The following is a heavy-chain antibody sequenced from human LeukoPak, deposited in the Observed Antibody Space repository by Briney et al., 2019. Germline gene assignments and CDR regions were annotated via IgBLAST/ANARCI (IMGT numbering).Heavy chain of an antibody. J-gene: IGHJ4*02. D-gene: IGHD3-10*01. CDR1: GFTFSSYA. CDR3: ARADYYGSGSYYWK. CDR2: LKEDGSEK. Sequence: PGGSLRLACAASGFTFSSYAMSWVRQAPGNGLEWVANLKEDGSEKYYVDSVKGRFTISRDNAKNSMYLQMNSLRAEDAAVYYCARADYYGSGSYYWKWGQGTLVTVSS. V-gene: IGHV3-7*01.